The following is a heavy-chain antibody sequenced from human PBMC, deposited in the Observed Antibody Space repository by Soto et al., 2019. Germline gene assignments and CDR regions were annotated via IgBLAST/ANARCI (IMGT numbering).Heavy chain of an antibody. V-gene: IGHV4-28*01. J-gene: IGHJ4*02. CDR2: IYYSGTT. CDR3: ARWDSSTWLWNIDY. Sequence: SETLSLTCSVSGHSISNTNWWGCIRQPPGKGLEWIGYIYYSGTTYYNPSLKSRVTMSVDTSKNQFSLKLSSVTAVDTAVYYCARWDSSTWLWNIDYWGQGTLVTVSS. CDR1: GHSISNTNW. D-gene: IGHD6-13*01.